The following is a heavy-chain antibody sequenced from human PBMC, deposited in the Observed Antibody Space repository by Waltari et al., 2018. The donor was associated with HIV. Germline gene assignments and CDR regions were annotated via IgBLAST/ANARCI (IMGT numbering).Heavy chain of an antibody. CDR1: GGTFSSYA. V-gene: IGHV1-69*01. D-gene: IGHD2-15*01. Sequence: QVQLVQSGAEVKKPGSSVKVSYKASGGTFSSYAISWVRQAPGQGLEWMGGIIPIFGTANYAQKCQGRVTITADESTSTAYMELSSLRSEDTAVYYCARVDCSGGSCYSGYYYGMDVWGQGTTVTVSS. CDR2: IIPIFGTA. CDR3: ARVDCSGGSCYSGYYYGMDV. J-gene: IGHJ6*02.